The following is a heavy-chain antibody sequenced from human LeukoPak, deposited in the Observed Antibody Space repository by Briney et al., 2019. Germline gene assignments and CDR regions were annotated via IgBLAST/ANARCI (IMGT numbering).Heavy chain of an antibody. D-gene: IGHD6-19*01. CDR1: GFAVSNVY. V-gene: IGHV3-53*01. CDR2: IYSADYI. J-gene: IGHJ3*02. CDR3: TKDRRSGWGHAFDI. Sequence: PGGSLRLSCAASGFAVSNVYMTWVRQAPGKGLEWVSVIYSADYIYYADSVKGRFTISRDTSKNTVYLQMNSLRAEDTAMYYCTKDRRSGWGHAFDIWGRGTMVTVS.